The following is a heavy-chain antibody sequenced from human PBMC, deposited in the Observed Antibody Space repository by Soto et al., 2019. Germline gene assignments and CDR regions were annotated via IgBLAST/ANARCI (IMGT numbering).Heavy chain of an antibody. CDR1: GGSINSGYYY. J-gene: IGHJ4*02. D-gene: IGHD3-10*01. CDR3: ARGRRSMVRGDPFDY. V-gene: IGHV4-30-4*01. Sequence: SETLSLTCTVSGGSINSGYYYWSWIRQPPGKGLEWIGYIYYSGSTYYNPSLKSRVTISVDTSKNQFSLKLSSVTAADTALYYCARGRRSMVRGDPFDYWGQGTLVTVS. CDR2: IYYSGST.